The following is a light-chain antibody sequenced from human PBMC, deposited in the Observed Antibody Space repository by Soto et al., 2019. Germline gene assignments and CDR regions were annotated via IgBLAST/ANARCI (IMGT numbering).Light chain of an antibody. V-gene: IGKV1-9*01. J-gene: IGKJ4*01. CDR1: QGITSY. CDR3: QQLYSYPLT. CDR2: AAS. Sequence: IQVIQSPSSLSASVGDRVTITCRASQGITSYLAWYQQKPGKAPKLLIYAASALQTGVSSRFSGSGYGTDFALTISNLQPEDFATYFCQQLYSYPLTFGGGTTVEF.